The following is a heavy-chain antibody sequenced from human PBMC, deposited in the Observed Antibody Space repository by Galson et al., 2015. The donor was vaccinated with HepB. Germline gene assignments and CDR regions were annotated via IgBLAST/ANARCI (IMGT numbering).Heavy chain of an antibody. V-gene: IGHV3-53*01. D-gene: IGHD6-13*01. CDR3: ARGSYSSSWFFWYFDL. Sequence: SLRLSCAASGFTVSSNYMSWVRQAPGKGLEWVSVIYSGGSTYYADSVKGRFTISRDNSKNTLYLQMNSLRAEDPAVYYCARGSYSSSWFFWYFDLWGRGTLVTVSS. CDR1: GFTVSSNY. J-gene: IGHJ2*01. CDR2: IYSGGST.